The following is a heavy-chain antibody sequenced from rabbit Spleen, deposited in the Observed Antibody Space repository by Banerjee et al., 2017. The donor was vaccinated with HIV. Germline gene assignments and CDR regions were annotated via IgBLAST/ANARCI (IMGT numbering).Heavy chain of an antibody. J-gene: IGHJ4*01. CDR2: INAATAKP. D-gene: IGHD3-1*01. Sequence: QEHLVESGGGLVQPGGSLKLSCRASAFDFSSGGVSWVRQAPGKGLEWIACINAATAKPVYASWVNGRFSISRENTQNTVSLQMSSLTAADTATYFCVRDTWAFNLWGQGTLVTVS. V-gene: IGHV1S47*01. CDR3: VRDTWAFNL. CDR1: AFDFSSGG.